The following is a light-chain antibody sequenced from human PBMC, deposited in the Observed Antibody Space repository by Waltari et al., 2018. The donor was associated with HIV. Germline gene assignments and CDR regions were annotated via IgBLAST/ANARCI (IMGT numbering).Light chain of an antibody. V-gene: IGLV1-47*01. Sequence: QSVLTQPPSASGTPGQRVTISCSGSSSNIGSNYVYWYQQLPGTAPNLLLYRNNQRPSGVPDRFSGSTSGISASLAISGLRSEDEADYYCAAWGNSLSLLFGGGTKLTVL. CDR3: AAWGNSLSLL. CDR1: SSNIGSNY. CDR2: RNN. J-gene: IGLJ2*01.